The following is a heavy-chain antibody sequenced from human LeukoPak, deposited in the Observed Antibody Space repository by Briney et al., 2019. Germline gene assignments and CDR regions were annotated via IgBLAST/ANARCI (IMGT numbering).Heavy chain of an antibody. J-gene: IGHJ4*02. CDR1: GFTFSSYA. D-gene: IGHD1-1*01. Sequence: PGGSLRLSCAAPGFTFSSYAMSWVRQAPGKGLEWVSAISGSGGSTYYADSVKGRFTISRDNAKNSLYLQMNSLRAEDTAVYYCARADRGTDDYWGQGTLVTVSS. V-gene: IGHV3-23*01. CDR3: ARADRGTDDY. CDR2: ISGSGGST.